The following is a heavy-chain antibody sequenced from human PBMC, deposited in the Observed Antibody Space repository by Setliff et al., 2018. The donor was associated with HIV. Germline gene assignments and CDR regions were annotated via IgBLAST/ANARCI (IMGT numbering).Heavy chain of an antibody. J-gene: IGHJ6*03. CDR3: ARGSDCDATTCGDYYYMDV. V-gene: IGHV4-38-2*02. Sequence: LSLTCTVSGYSISSGYYWGWIRQPPGKGLEWIGEINFSGGTNYNPSLKSRVTISVDTSKNQLSLTLTSVTAADTAVYYCARGSDCDATTCGDYYYMDVWGKGTTVTVSS. CDR1: GYSISSGYY. D-gene: IGHD2-2*01. CDR2: INFSGGT.